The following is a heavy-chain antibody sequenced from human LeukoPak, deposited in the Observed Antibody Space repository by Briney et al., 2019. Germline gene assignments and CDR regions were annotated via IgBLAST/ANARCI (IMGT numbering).Heavy chain of an antibody. V-gene: IGHV1-69*06. Sequence: ASVKVSCKASGGTFSSYAISWVRQAPGQGLEWMGGIIPIFGTANYAQKFQGRVTITADKSTSTAYMELRSLRSDDTAVYYCARATTTVTTLTTRYNWFDPWGQGTLVTVSS. CDR1: GGTFSSYA. CDR2: IIPIFGTA. J-gene: IGHJ5*02. CDR3: ARATTTVTTLTTRYNWFDP. D-gene: IGHD4-17*01.